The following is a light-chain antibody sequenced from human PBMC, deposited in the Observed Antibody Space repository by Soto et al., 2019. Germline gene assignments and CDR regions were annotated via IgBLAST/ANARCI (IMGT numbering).Light chain of an antibody. V-gene: IGKV1-5*03. CDR1: QSISSW. J-gene: IGKJ5*01. CDR3: QQYNSYLIT. Sequence: DLPMTQSPSTLSASVGDRVTITCRASQSISSWLAWYQQKPGKAPKLLIYKASSLESGVPSRFSGSGSGTEFTLTISSLQPDDFATYYCQQYNSYLITFGQGTRLEIK. CDR2: KAS.